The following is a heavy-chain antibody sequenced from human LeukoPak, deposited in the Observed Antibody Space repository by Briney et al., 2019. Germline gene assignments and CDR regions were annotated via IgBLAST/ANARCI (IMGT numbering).Heavy chain of an antibody. V-gene: IGHV1-2*02. D-gene: IGHD6-19*01. J-gene: IGHJ1*01. CDR3: ASNIAVADSAEYFRH. CDR2: INPNSGGT. Sequence: ASVKVSCKASGYTFTGYYMHWVRQAPGQGLEWMGWINPNSGGTNYAQKFQGRVTMTRDTSISTAYMELSRLRSDDTAVYYCASNIAVADSAEYFRHWGQGTLVTVSS. CDR1: GYTFTGYY.